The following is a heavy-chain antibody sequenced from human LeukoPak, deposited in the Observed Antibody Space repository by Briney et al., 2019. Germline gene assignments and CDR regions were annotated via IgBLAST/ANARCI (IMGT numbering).Heavy chain of an antibody. D-gene: IGHD3-10*01. CDR3: ARVAVRGVIIG. CDR1: GGSISSYY. CDR2: IYYSGST. V-gene: IGHV4-59*12. Sequence: PSETLSLTCTVSGGSISSYYWSWIRQPPGKGLEWIGYIYYSGSTNYNPSLKSRVTMSVDTSKNQFSLKLSSVTAADTAVYYCARVAVRGVIIGWGQGTLVTVSS. J-gene: IGHJ4*02.